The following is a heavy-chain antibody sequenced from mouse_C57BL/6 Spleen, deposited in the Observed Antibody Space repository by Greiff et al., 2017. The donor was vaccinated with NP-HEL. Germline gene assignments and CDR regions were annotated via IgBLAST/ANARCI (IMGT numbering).Heavy chain of an antibody. J-gene: IGHJ3*01. CDR1: GYSITSGYY. V-gene: IGHV3-6*01. CDR2: ISYDGSN. Sequence: DVHLVESGPGLVKPSQSLSLTCSVTGYSITSGYYWNWIRQFPGNKLEWMGYISYDGSNNYNPSLKNRISITRDTSKNQFFLKLNSVTTEDTATYYCARGGTWFAYWGQGTLVTVSA. CDR3: ARGGTWFAY.